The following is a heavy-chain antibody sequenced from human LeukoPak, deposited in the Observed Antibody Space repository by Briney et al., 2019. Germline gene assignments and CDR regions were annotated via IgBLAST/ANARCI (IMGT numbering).Heavy chain of an antibody. CDR3: ARGDSSGWYYFDY. Sequence: GGSLRLSCAASGFTFSSYSMNWVRQAPGKGLEWVSSISSSSSYIYYADSVKGRFTISRDNAKNSLYLQMNSLRAEDTAVYYCARGDSSGWYYFDYWGQGTLVTASS. J-gene: IGHJ4*02. CDR2: ISSSSSYI. CDR1: GFTFSSYS. D-gene: IGHD6-19*01. V-gene: IGHV3-21*01.